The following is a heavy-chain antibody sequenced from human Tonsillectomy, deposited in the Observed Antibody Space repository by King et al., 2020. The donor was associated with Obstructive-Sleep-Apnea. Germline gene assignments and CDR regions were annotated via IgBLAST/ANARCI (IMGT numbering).Heavy chain of an antibody. CDR2: ISYDGSNK. V-gene: IGHV3-30*18. D-gene: IGHD4-23*01. CDR3: AKGSYPNTVLNA. Sequence: VQLVESGGGVVQPGRSLRLSCAASGFTFSTYCMHWVRQAPGKGLEWVALISYDGSNKYFADSVKGRFPISRDNSKKTLYLQMNSLRAEVTAVYYCAKGSYPNTVLNAWGQGILVTVSS. J-gene: IGHJ5*02. CDR1: GFTFSTYC.